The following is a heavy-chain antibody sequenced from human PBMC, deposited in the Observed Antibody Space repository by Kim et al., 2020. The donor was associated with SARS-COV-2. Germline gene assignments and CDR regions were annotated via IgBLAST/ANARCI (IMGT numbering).Heavy chain of an antibody. CDR1: GGSISSYY. J-gene: IGHJ6*02. V-gene: IGHV4-59*01. D-gene: IGHD1-26*01. CDR3: ARGVGATRLNYYYYGMDV. Sequence: SETLSLTCTVSGGSISSYYWSWIWQPPGKGLEWIGYIYYSGSTNYNPSLKSRVTISVDTSKNQFSLKLSSVTAADTAVYYCARGVGATRLNYYYYGMDVWGQGTTVTVSS. CDR2: IYYSGST.